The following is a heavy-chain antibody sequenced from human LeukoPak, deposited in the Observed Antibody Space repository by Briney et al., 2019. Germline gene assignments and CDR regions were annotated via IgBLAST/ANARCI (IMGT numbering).Heavy chain of an antibody. CDR1: GGSISSYY. Sequence: SETLSLTCTVSGGSISSYYWSWIRQPPGKGLEWIGEINHSGSTNYNPSLKSRVTISSDTSKKQFSLKLTYVTAADTAVYYCAIDRATVTNDYWFDPWGQGTLVTVSS. CDR2: INHSGST. CDR3: AIDRATVTNDYWFDP. J-gene: IGHJ5*02. D-gene: IGHD4-11*01. V-gene: IGHV4-59*01.